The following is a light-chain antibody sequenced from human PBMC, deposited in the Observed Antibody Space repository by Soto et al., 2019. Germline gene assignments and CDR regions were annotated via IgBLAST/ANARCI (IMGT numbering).Light chain of an antibody. J-gene: IGKJ4*01. CDR2: AAS. CDR3: QKYDNAPLT. V-gene: IGKV1-27*01. Sequence: DIRMTQSPSSLSASLGDRVTIACRASQAISNYLAWYQQKPGKVAKLLIYAASSLQSGVPPRFSGSGSGTDFTITISSLQPEDVSTYYCQKYDNAPLTFGGGTQVEIK. CDR1: QAISNY.